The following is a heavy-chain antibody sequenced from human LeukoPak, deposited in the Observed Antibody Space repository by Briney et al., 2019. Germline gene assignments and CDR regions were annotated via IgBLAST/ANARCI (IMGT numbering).Heavy chain of an antibody. D-gene: IGHD2-2*01. V-gene: IGHV4-4*07. J-gene: IGHJ5*02. CDR1: GGSISSYY. CDR3: ARDLVYCSSTSCYMPSGWFDP. Sequence: SETLSLTCTVSGGSISSYYWSWIRQPAGKGLEWIGRIYTSGSTNYNPSLKSRVTMSVDTSKNQFSLKLSSVTAADTAVYYCARDLVYCSSTSCYMPSGWFDPWGQGTLVTVSS. CDR2: IYTSGST.